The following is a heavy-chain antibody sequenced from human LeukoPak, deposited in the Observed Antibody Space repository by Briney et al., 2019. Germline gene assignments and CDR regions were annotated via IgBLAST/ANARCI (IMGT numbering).Heavy chain of an antibody. J-gene: IGHJ6*03. Sequence: GGSLRLSCAASGFTFSSYSMNWVRQAPGKGLEWVSSISSSSSYIYYADSVKGRFTISRDNAKNSLYLQMNSLRVEDTAVYYCAKFDADYIGSYSYYYYMDVWGKGTTVTVSS. CDR3: AKFDADYIGSYSYYYYMDV. CDR2: ISSSSSYI. V-gene: IGHV3-21*04. CDR1: GFTFSSYS. D-gene: IGHD1-26*01.